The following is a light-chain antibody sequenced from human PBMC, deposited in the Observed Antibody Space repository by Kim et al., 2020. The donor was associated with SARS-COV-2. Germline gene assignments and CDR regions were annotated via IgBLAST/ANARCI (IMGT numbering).Light chain of an antibody. Sequence: ASVKLTCTRSSGHSNYAIAWHQQQPEKGPRYLMKLYSDGRHSKGDGIPDRFSGSSSGAERYLIISSLQSEDEADYFCQAWGAGVRVFGGGTKVTVL. CDR3: QAWGAGVRV. J-gene: IGLJ3*02. CDR2: LYSDGRH. CDR1: SGHSNYA. V-gene: IGLV4-69*01.